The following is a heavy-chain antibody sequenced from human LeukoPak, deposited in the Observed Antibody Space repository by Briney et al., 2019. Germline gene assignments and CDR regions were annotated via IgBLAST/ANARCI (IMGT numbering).Heavy chain of an antibody. D-gene: IGHD6-13*01. V-gene: IGHV3-48*04. CDR3: ARFIASPGPDAFDI. CDR2: ISSSSSTI. CDR1: GFTFSSYA. J-gene: IGHJ3*02. Sequence: GGSLRLSCAASGFTFSSYAMSWVRQAPGKGLEWVSYISSSSSTIYYADSVKGRFTISRDSARNSVYLQMNSLRADETAVYFCARFIASPGPDAFDIWGQGTLVTVSS.